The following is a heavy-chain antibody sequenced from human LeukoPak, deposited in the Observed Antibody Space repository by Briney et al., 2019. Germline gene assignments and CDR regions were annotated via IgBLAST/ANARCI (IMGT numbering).Heavy chain of an antibody. CDR3: ARVGTMVRGVIPHFHFDY. V-gene: IGHV4-59*01. D-gene: IGHD3-10*01. J-gene: IGHJ4*02. CDR1: GGSISSYY. Sequence: SETLSLTCTVSGGSISSYYWSRIRQPPGKGLEWIGYIYYSGSTNYNPSLKSRVTISVDTSKNQFSLKLSSVTAADTAVYYCARVGTMVRGVIPHFHFDYWGQGTLVTVSS. CDR2: IYYSGST.